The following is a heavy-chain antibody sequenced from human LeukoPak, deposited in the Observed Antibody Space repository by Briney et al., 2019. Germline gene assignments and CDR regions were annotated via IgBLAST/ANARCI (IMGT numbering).Heavy chain of an antibody. D-gene: IGHD3-10*01. CDR3: ARVVDYYGSGSYRYFDS. Sequence: PSETLSLTCTVSSGSVSSGGYYWTWIRQPPGKGLQWIGSIYYTDSTTYNTSLKNRVTISVDTSKNQFSLNLSSVTAADTAVYYCARVVDYYGSGSYRYFDSWGQGILVIVSS. CDR2: IYYTDST. CDR1: SGSVSSGGYY. J-gene: IGHJ4*02. V-gene: IGHV4-61*08.